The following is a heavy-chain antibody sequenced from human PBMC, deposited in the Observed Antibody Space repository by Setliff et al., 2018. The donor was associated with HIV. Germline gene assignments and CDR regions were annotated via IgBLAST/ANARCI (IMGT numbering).Heavy chain of an antibody. D-gene: IGHD3-16*01. CDR3: ARDRTGGTFDI. CDR1: GDSISSYY. V-gene: IGHV4-4*07. CDR2: IYTSGST. Sequence: SETLSLTCTVSGDSISSYYWSWIRQPAGKGLEWIGRIYTSGSTNYSPSLKSRVTMSVDTSKNQFSLKLSSVTAADTAVFYCARDRTGGTFDIWGQGTMVTVSS. J-gene: IGHJ3*02.